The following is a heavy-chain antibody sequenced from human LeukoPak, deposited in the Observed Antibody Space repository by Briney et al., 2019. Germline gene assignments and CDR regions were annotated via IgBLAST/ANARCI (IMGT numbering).Heavy chain of an antibody. D-gene: IGHD2-15*01. CDR1: GFTFSSYA. CDR2: ISGSGGST. Sequence: GGSLRLSCAASGFTFSSYAMSWVRQAPGKGLEWVSAISGSGGSTYYADSVKGRFTISRDNSKNTLYLQMNSLRAEDTAVYYCARTVGYCSGGSCYSWFDPWGQGTLVTVSS. J-gene: IGHJ5*02. V-gene: IGHV3-23*01. CDR3: ARTVGYCSGGSCYSWFDP.